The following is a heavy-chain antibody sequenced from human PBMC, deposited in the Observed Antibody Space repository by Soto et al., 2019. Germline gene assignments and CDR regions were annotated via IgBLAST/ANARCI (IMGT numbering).Heavy chain of an antibody. V-gene: IGHV3-20*04. CDR3: ARLYSSSYFYFDY. Sequence: EVQLVESGGRVVRPGGSLRLSCAASGFTFDDYSMTWVRQTPGKGLEWVSDINWNGGSTGYADSGRGRFTISRDNAKNSLYLQMNSLRAEDTALYYCARLYSSSYFYFDYWGQGTLVTVSS. CDR1: GFTFDDYS. D-gene: IGHD6-13*01. CDR2: INWNGGST. J-gene: IGHJ4*02.